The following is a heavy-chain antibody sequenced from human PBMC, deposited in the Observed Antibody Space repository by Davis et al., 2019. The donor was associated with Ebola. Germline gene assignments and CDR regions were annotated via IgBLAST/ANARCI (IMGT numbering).Heavy chain of an antibody. J-gene: IGHJ2*01. V-gene: IGHV4-59*02. D-gene: IGHD4-17*01. CDR1: DGSVISYY. CDR2: IHYSGST. CDR3: ARMPTVTADHWYFDL. Sequence: SETLSLTCTVSDGSVISYYWSWIRQPPGKGLEWIGHIHYSGSTHYNPSLKSRVTTSVDTSKNQFSLSLSSVTAADTAVYYCARMPTVTADHWYFDLWGRGTLVAVSS.